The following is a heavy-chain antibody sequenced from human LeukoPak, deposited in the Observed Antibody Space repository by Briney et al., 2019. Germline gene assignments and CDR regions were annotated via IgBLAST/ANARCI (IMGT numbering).Heavy chain of an antibody. CDR2: INHSGST. D-gene: IGHD2-2*01. CDR3: ARVGSTTNWFDP. Sequence: SETLSLTCAVYGGSFSGYYWSWIRQPPGKGLEWIGEINHSGSTNYNPSLKSRVTTSVDTSKNQFSLKLSSVTAADTAVYYCARVGSTTNWFDPWGQGTLVTVSS. CDR1: GGSFSGYY. V-gene: IGHV4-34*01. J-gene: IGHJ5*02.